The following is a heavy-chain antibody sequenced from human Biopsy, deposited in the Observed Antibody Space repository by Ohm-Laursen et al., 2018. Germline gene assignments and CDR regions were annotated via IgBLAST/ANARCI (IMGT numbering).Heavy chain of an antibody. Sequence: GASVKVSCNASSYIFTDYNIHWMRQAPGQGLEWLGYINCKTGATNYAQKFQGTVTMTRDTSISTAYLALGSLRSADTAIYYCARDPLNGHKHFDYWGQGSLVTVSS. J-gene: IGHJ4*02. CDR2: INCKTGAT. V-gene: IGHV1-2*02. D-gene: IGHD2-8*01. CDR1: SYIFTDYN. CDR3: ARDPLNGHKHFDY.